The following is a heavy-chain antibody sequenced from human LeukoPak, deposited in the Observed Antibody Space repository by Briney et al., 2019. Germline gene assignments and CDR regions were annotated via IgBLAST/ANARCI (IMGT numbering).Heavy chain of an antibody. J-gene: IGHJ4*02. CDR1: GYTFTGYY. D-gene: IGHD4-17*01. CDR3: ALPTTGSEGFDY. CDR2: INPNSGGT. Sequence: ASAKVSCKASGYTFTGYYMHWVRQAPGQGLEWMGWINPNSGGTNYARKFQGRVTMTRDTSISTAYMELSRLRSDDTAVYYCALPTTGSEGFDYWGQGTLVTVSS. V-gene: IGHV1-2*02.